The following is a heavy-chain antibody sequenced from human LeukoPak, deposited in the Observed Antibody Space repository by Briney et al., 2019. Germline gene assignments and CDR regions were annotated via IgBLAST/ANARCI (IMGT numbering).Heavy chain of an antibody. CDR2: IYYSGST. CDR1: GGSISSGDYY. J-gene: IGHJ4*02. V-gene: IGHV4-30-4*01. CDR3: AGTMVRGVIYQLLYDY. D-gene: IGHD3-10*01. Sequence: SQTLSLTCTVSGGSISSGDYYWSCIRQPPGKGLEWIVYIYYSGSTYYNPSLKSRVTISVDTSKNQFSLKLSSVTAADTAVYYCAGTMVRGVIYQLLYDYWGQGTLVTVSS.